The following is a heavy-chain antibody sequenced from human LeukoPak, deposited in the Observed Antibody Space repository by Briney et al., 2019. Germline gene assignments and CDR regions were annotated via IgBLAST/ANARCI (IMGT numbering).Heavy chain of an antibody. V-gene: IGHV4-61*01. CDR2: IYYSGST. CDR1: GGSVSSGSYY. D-gene: IGHD1-14*01. Sequence: SETLSLTCTVSGGSVSSGSYYWSWIRQPPGKGLEWIGYIYYSGSTNYNPSLKSRVTISVDTSKNQFSLKLSSVTAADTAVYYCARGARRVYYYYGMDVWGQGTTVTVSS. J-gene: IGHJ6*02. CDR3: ARGARRVYYYYGMDV.